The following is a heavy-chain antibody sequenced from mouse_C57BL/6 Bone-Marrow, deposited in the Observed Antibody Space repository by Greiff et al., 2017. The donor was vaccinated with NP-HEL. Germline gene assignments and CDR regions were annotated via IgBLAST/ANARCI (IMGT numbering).Heavy chain of an antibody. CDR3: ARYPLWEEGFDY. Sequence: VQLQQPGAELVRPGSSVKLSCKASGYTFTSYWMDWVKQRPGQGLEWIGNIYPSDSETHYNQKFKDKATLTVDKSSSTAYMQLSSLTSEDSAVYYGARYPLWEEGFDYWGQGTTLTVSS. D-gene: IGHD4-1*01. CDR2: IYPSDSET. J-gene: IGHJ2*01. V-gene: IGHV1-61*01. CDR1: GYTFTSYW.